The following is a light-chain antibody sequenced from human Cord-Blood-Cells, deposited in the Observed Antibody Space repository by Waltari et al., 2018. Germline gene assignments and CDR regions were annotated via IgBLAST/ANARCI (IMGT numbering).Light chain of an antibody. CDR2: EFS. Sequence: QSALTQPLSASGSPGQSVTISCTGTSSDVGGYKYVSWYQQHPGKAPKLMIYEFSKRPSGVPDRFSGSKSGNTASLTVSGLQAEDEADYYCSSYAGSNNLVFGGGTKLTVL. V-gene: IGLV2-8*01. CDR1: SSDVGGYKY. CDR3: SSYAGSNNLV. J-gene: IGLJ2*01.